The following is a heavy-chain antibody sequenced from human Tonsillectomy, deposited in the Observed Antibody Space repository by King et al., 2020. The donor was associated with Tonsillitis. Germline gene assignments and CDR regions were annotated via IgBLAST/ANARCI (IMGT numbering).Heavy chain of an antibody. V-gene: IGHV3-74*01. CDR2: INSDGSST. Sequence: VQLVESGGGLVQPGGSLRLSCAASGFTFSSYWMHWVRQAPGKGLVWVSRINSDGSSTSYADSVKGRFTISRDNAKNTLYLQMNSLRAEDTAVYYCARGRFLGWGPRTRSYWYFDLWGRGTLVTVSS. J-gene: IGHJ2*01. CDR1: GFTFSSYW. D-gene: IGHD3-3*01. CDR3: ARGRFLGWGPRTRSYWYFDL.